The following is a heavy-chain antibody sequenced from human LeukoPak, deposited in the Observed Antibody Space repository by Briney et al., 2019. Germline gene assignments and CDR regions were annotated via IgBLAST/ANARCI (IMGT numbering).Heavy chain of an antibody. Sequence: SETLSLTCAVYGGSFSGYYWNWIRQPPGKGLEWIGEVNDSGSTNYNPSLKSRVTISVDTSKSQFSLRLRSVTAADTAMYYCARASAYSSSSGVNYWGQGTLVTVSS. V-gene: IGHV4-34*01. CDR1: GGSFSGYY. CDR3: ARASAYSSSSGVNY. J-gene: IGHJ4*02. CDR2: VNDSGST. D-gene: IGHD6-6*01.